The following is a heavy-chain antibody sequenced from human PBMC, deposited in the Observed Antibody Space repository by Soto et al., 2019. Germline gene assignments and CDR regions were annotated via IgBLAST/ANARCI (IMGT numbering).Heavy chain of an antibody. J-gene: IGHJ2*01. CDR2: ISYDGSNK. Sequence: QVQLVESGGGVVQPGRSLRLSCAASGFTFSSYAMHWVRQAPGKGLEWVAVISYDGSNKYYADSVKGRFTISRDNSKNTLYLQMNSLRAEDTAVYYCARGGILLWFGELSDNWYFDLWGRGTLVTVSS. D-gene: IGHD3-10*01. CDR1: GFTFSSYA. V-gene: IGHV3-30-3*01. CDR3: ARGGILLWFGELSDNWYFDL.